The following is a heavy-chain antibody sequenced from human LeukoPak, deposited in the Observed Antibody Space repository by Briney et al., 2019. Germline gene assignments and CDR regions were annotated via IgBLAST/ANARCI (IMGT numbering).Heavy chain of an antibody. CDR3: ARIPGWELPGYFQH. CDR1: GYTFTGYY. Sequence: ASVKVSCKASGYTFTGYYMHWVRQAPGQGLEWMGWINPNSGGTNYAQKFQGRVTMTRDTSISTAYMELSRLRSDDTAVYYCARIPGWELPGYFQHWGQGTLVTVYS. D-gene: IGHD1-26*01. CDR2: INPNSGGT. V-gene: IGHV1-2*02. J-gene: IGHJ1*01.